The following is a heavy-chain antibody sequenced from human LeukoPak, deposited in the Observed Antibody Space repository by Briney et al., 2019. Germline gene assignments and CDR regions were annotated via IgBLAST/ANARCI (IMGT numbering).Heavy chain of an antibody. CDR2: IYHSGST. V-gene: IGHV4-30-2*01. Sequence: SETLSLTCTVSGASISSGGYYWSWIRQPPGKGLEWIGYIYHSGSTYYNPSLKSRVTMSVDKSKNQFSLKLSSVTAADTAVYYCASLYPIGYCSSTSCYDVDYWGQGALVTVSS. CDR3: ASLYPIGYCSSTSCYDVDY. D-gene: IGHD2-2*01. J-gene: IGHJ4*02. CDR1: GASISSGGYY.